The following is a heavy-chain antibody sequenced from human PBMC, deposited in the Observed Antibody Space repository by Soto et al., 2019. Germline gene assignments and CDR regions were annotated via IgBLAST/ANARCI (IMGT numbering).Heavy chain of an antibody. CDR3: AKAEYKWDYGGAVEH. CDR2: ISWNSGSI. CDR1: GFTFDDYA. Sequence: VQLVESGGGLVQPGRSLRLSCAASGFTFDDYAMHWVRQAPGKGLEWVSRISWNSGSIGYADSVKGRFTISRDNAKNSLYLQTNSLRAEDTALYYFAKAEYKWDYGGAVEHWGQGTLVTVSS. V-gene: IGHV3-9*01. D-gene: IGHD1-7*01. J-gene: IGHJ1*01.